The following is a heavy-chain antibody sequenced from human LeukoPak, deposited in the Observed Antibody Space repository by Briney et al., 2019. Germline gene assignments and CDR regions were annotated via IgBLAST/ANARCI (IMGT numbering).Heavy chain of an antibody. J-gene: IGHJ4*02. CDR3: ARVGFCSGGLCPYYFDY. D-gene: IGHD2-15*01. Sequence: ASVKVSCKTSGYTFTAYFMHWVRQAPGQGLEWVGWINPHSGGTLYAQKFQGRVTMTGDMSISTAYMELTSLRSDDTAVYYCARVGFCSGGLCPYYFDYWGQGTLVTVSS. CDR2: INPHSGGT. CDR1: GYTFTAYF. V-gene: IGHV1-2*02.